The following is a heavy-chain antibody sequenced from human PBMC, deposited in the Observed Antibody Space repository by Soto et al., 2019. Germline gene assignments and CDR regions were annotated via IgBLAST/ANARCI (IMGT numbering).Heavy chain of an antibody. CDR3: ARRDGSCFDY. Sequence: QVQLQESGPGLVKPSETLSLTCTVSGGSISSYYWSWIRQPPGKGVEWIWQIYYIGSTNHNPSLNSRVTISVDTSKNLFSLKLSSVTAADTAVYYCARRDGSCFDYWGQGTLVTVSS. CDR1: GGSISSYY. V-gene: IGHV4-59*08. CDR2: IYYIGST. D-gene: IGHD2-15*01. J-gene: IGHJ4*02.